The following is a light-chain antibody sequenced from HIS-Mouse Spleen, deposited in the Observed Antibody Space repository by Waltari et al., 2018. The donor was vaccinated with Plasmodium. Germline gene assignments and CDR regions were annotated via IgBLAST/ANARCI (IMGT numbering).Light chain of an antibody. CDR3: QQYGSSPLT. CDR1: QSVSSSY. Sequence: SSRASQSVSSSYVAWYHQKTGQAPRLRIYGASSRATGIPDRFSGSGSGTDFTLTISRLEPEDFAVYYCQQYGSSPLTFGGGTKVEIK. CDR2: GAS. J-gene: IGKJ4*01. V-gene: IGKV3-20*01.